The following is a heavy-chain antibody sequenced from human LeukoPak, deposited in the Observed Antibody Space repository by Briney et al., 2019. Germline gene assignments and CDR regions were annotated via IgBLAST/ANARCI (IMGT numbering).Heavy chain of an antibody. CDR1: GYTFTSYG. V-gene: IGHV1-18*01. CDR3: ARDHGDVTIFGVVITPNWFDP. J-gene: IGHJ5*02. CDR2: ISAYNGNT. D-gene: IGHD3-3*01. Sequence: ASVKVSCTASGYTFTSYGISWVRQAPGQGLEWMGWISAYNGNTNYAQKLQGRVTMTTDTSTSTAYMELRSLRSDDTAVYYCARDHGDVTIFGVVITPNWFDPWGQGTLVTVSS.